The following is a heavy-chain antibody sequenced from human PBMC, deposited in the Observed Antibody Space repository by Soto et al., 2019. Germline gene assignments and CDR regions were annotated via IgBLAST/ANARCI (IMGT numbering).Heavy chain of an antibody. CDR3: ARGRLGVHCSGGSCQNWFEP. V-gene: IGHV4-39*07. CDR2: INHSGST. J-gene: IGHJ5*02. CDR1: GGSIGSPNNY. D-gene: IGHD2-15*01. Sequence: SETLSLTCTVSGGSIGSPNNYWVWIRQSPGRGLEWIGEINHSGSTNYNPSLKSRVTISVDTSKNQFSLKLSSVTAADTAVYYCARGRLGVHCSGGSCQNWFEPWGQGTLVTVSS.